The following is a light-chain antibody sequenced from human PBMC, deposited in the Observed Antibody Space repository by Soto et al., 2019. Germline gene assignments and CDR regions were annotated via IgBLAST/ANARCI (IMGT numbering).Light chain of an antibody. CDR3: QQYETFSGT. CDR1: QSINGW. J-gene: IGKJ1*01. V-gene: IGKV1-5*03. Sequence: IKLTQSHSTLSAYVGDRVTLTCRASQSINGWLAWYQQKPGQAPNLLIYKASTLESGVPSRFSGSGSGTKFTLTIASLQPDDFATYYCQQYETFSGTFGPGTKVDIK. CDR2: KAS.